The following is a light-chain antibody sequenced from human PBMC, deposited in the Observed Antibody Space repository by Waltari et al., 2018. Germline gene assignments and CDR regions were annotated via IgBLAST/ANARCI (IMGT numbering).Light chain of an antibody. CDR3: QHYVRLPVT. CDR1: QRVRGT. V-gene: IGKV3-20*01. J-gene: IGKJ1*01. Sequence: ELVLTQSPGTLSLSPGATATLSCRASQRVRGTLAWYQQKPGQAPRLPIYGASIRATGIPDRFSGSGSGTDFSLTITRLEPEDFAVYYCQHYVRLPVTFGQGTRVEIK. CDR2: GAS.